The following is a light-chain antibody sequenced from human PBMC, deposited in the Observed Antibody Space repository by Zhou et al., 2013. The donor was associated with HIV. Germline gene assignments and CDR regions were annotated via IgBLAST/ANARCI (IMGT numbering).Light chain of an antibody. CDR1: QGISSY. J-gene: IGKJ3*01. V-gene: IGKV1-9*01. CDR3: QQLNSDSFT. CDR2: AAS. Sequence: DIQLTQSPSFLSASVGDRVTITCRASQGISSYLAWYQQKPGKAPKLLIYAASKLQSGVPSRFSGSGSGTEFTLTISSLQPEDFATYYCQQLNSDSFTFGPGTKVDIK.